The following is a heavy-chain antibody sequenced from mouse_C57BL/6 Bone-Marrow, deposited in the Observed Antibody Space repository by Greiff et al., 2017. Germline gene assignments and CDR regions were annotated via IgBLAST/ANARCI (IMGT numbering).Heavy chain of an antibody. D-gene: IGHD3-2*01. Sequence: QVQLQQPGAELVKPGASVKLSCKASGYTFTSYWMQWVKQRPGQGLEWIGEIDPSDGYTNYTQEFKGKATLTVDTSSSTAYMQLSILTSEDSAVYYYAREGQDSASPLFAYCGQGTLVTVSA. CDR3: AREGQDSASPLFAY. V-gene: IGHV1-50*01. J-gene: IGHJ3*01. CDR1: GYTFTSYW. CDR2: IDPSDGYT.